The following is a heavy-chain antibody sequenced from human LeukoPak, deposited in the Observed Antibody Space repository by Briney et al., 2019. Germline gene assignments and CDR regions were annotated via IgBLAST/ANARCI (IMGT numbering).Heavy chain of an antibody. CDR2: INPNSGGT. Sequence: ASVKVSCTASGYTFTGYYMHWVRQAPGQGLEWMGWINPNSGGTNYAQKFQGRVTMTRDTSISTAHMELSRLRSDDTAVYYCSSIPVVVPAAILRDYYYGMDVWGQGTTVTVSS. D-gene: IGHD2-2*02. CDR1: GYTFTGYY. V-gene: IGHV1-2*02. J-gene: IGHJ6*02. CDR3: SSIPVVVPAAILRDYYYGMDV.